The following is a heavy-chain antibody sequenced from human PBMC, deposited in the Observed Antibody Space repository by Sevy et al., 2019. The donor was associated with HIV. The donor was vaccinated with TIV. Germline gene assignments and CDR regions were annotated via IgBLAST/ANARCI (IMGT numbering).Heavy chain of an antibody. Sequence: ASVKVSCKASGYTFTSYDINCVRQATGQGLEWMGWMNPNSGNTGYAQKFQGRVTITRNTSISTAYMELSSLRSEDTAVYYCARGRGYNWNFDYWGQGTLVTVSS. J-gene: IGHJ4*02. D-gene: IGHD1-20*01. CDR1: GYTFTSYD. CDR3: ARGRGYNWNFDY. V-gene: IGHV1-8*03. CDR2: MNPNSGNT.